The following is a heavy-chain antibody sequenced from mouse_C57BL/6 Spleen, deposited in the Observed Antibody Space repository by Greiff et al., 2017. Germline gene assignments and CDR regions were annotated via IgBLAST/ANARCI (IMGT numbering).Heavy chain of an antibody. CDR1: GFTFSSYG. J-gene: IGHJ3*01. CDR2: ISSGGSYT. CDR3: ARPQTAQVRGFAY. V-gene: IGHV5-6*01. D-gene: IGHD3-2*02. Sequence: EVQRVESGGDLVKPGGSLKLSCAASGFTFSSYGMSWVRQTPDKRLEWVATISSGGSYTYYPDSVKGRFTISRDNAKNTLYLQMSSLKSEDTAMYYCARPQTAQVRGFAYWGQGTLVTVSA.